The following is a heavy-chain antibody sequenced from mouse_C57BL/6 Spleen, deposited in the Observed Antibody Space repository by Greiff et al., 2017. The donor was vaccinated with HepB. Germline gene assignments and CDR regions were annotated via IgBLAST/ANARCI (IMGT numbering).Heavy chain of an antibody. V-gene: IGHV1-76*01. CDR1: GYTFTDYY. D-gene: IGHD1-1*01. CDR3: ARDYYGSSYRYFDV. CDR2: IYPGSGNT. Sequence: QVQLKESGAELVRPGASVKLSCKASGYTFTDYYINWVKQRPGQGLEWIARIYPGSGNTYYNEKFKGKATLTAEKSSSTAYMQRSSLTSEDSAVYFCARDYYGSSYRYFDVWGTGTTVTVSS. J-gene: IGHJ1*03.